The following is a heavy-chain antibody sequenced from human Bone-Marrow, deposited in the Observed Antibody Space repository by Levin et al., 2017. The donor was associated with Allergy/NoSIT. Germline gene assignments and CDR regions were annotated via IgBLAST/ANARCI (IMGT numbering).Heavy chain of an antibody. CDR3: ARDGGSGWGGYHFDF. D-gene: IGHD6-19*01. CDR2: IDASGRT. Sequence: SETLSLTCTVSGDSITSGPYYWAWVRQPVGKGPEWIGRIDASGRTDYNPSLKSRVIISLDTSKKQFFLKVTSVTAADTAMYYCARDGGSGWGGYHFDFWGQGALVIVSS. J-gene: IGHJ4*02. V-gene: IGHV4-61*02. CDR1: GDSITSGPYY.